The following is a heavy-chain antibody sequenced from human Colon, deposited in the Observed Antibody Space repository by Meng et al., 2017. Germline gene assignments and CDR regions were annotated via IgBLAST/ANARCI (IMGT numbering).Heavy chain of an antibody. CDR1: GFALSGVT. CDR2: IYWDDDK. V-gene: IGHV2-5*02. D-gene: IGHD7-27*01. CDR3: ARARELWGRPLPSPFGY. Sequence: QITLKESGPTLVKPTQTLTLTCSISGFALSGVTVAWIRQPPGKALECLAVIYWDDDKRYRPSLESRLTITKDTSKNQVVLTMTNVDPVDTATYYCARARELWGRPLPSPFGYWGPGTLVTVSS. J-gene: IGHJ4*02.